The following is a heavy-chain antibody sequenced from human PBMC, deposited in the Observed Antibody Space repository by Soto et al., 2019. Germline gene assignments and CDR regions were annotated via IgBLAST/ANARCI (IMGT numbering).Heavy chain of an antibody. CDR3: ARPVNYYYYYMDV. CDR1: DGSISNCCCS. J-gene: IGHJ6*03. V-gene: IGHV4-59*05. Sequence: SETLSLTCTVSDGSISNCCCSWIRKPPGKGLEWIGSINYSGSTYYSPSLKSRVTISADTSKNQFSLKLSSVTAADTAVYYCARPVNYYYYYMDVWGKGTMVTVSS. D-gene: IGHD2-2*01. CDR2: INYSGST.